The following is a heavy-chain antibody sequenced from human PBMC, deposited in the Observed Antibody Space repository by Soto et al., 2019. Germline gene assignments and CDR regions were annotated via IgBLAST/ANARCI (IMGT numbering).Heavy chain of an antibody. D-gene: IGHD3-3*01. CDR2: FDPEDGET. CDR1: GYTLTELS. Sequence: ASVKVSCKVSGYTLTELSIHWVRQAPGKGLEWMGGFDPEDGETIYAQKFQGRVTMTEDTSTDTAYMELSSLRSEDTAVYYCATDSSLYYDFWSGPSRQRKYYFDYWGQGTLVTVSS. V-gene: IGHV1-24*01. J-gene: IGHJ4*02. CDR3: ATDSSLYYDFWSGPSRQRKYYFDY.